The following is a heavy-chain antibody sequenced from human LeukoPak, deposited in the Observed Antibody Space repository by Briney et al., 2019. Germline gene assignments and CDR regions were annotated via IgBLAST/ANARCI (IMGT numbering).Heavy chain of an antibody. V-gene: IGHV3-33*01. CDR2: IWPDGTIQ. J-gene: IGHJ4*02. D-gene: IGHD4/OR15-4a*01. CDR3: ARHNHDCGLVF. CDR1: GFIVSYSG. Sequence: RPGRSQRPSRAASGFIVSYSGIQWVSQDPSSWLEWLAVIWPDGTIQSYAESVKGRFTISRDNTKNTLYLQLTGLRTDDSYVDFCARHNHDCGLVFWGQGAQVTVSS.